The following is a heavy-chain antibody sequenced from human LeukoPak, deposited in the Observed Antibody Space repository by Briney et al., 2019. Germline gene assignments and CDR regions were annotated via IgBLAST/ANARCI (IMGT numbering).Heavy chain of an antibody. CDR2: ISSSSYK. J-gene: IGHJ6*02. D-gene: IGHD3-10*01. Sequence: KPGGSLRLSCAASGFTFSDYYMSWISQAPGKGLEWISYISSSSYKNYADSVKGRSTISRDNGKNSLYLQMNSLRAEDTAVYYCAMVRGYYYHGLDVWGQGTTVTVSS. CDR1: GFTFSDYY. CDR3: AMVRGYYYHGLDV. V-gene: IGHV3-11*06.